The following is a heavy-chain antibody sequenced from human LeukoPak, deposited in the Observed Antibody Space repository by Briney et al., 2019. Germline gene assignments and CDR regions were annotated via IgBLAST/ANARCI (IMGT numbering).Heavy chain of an antibody. CDR1: GYTFTDYY. Sequence: GASVKVSCKASGYTFTDYYIHWVRQAPGQGLEWMGGIIPIFGTANYAQKFQGRVTITTDESTSTAYMELSSLRSEDTAVYYCASARVAAHYYFDYWGQGTLVTVSS. J-gene: IGHJ4*02. CDR3: ASARVAAHYYFDY. CDR2: IIPIFGTA. V-gene: IGHV1-69*05. D-gene: IGHD2-15*01.